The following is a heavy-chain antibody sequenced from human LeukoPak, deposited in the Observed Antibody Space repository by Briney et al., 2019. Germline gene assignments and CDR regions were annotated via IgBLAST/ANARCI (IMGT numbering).Heavy chain of an antibody. CDR1: GFTFSSYS. J-gene: IGHJ4*02. CDR2: ISSSSSYI. Sequence: GGSLRLSCAASGFTFSSYSMNWVRQAPGKGLEWVSSISSSSSYIYYADSVKGRFTISRDNAKNSLYLQMNSLRAEDTAVYYCARVGFGEFYFDYWGQGTLVTVSS. V-gene: IGHV3-21*01. CDR3: ARVGFGEFYFDY. D-gene: IGHD3-10*01.